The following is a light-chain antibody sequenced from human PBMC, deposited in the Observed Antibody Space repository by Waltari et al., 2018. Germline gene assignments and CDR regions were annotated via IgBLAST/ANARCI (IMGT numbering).Light chain of an antibody. J-gene: IGKJ1*01. CDR3: QQRSNWPGT. CDR2: AVS. CDR1: QSLRRY. V-gene: IGKV3-11*01. Sequence: EIVLTQSPATMSLSPGERATLSCRASQSLRRYLAWYQQKPGQAPRLLIYAVSNRATGIPARSSGSGSGTDFTLTISSLEPEDFAVVSCQQRSNWPGTFGHGTSVEIK.